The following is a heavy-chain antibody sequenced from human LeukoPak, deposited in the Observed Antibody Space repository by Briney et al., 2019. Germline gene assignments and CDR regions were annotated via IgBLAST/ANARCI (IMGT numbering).Heavy chain of an antibody. CDR3: ARGLFPTMTLDY. D-gene: IGHD3-22*01. CDR2: INHSGST. J-gene: IGHJ4*02. V-gene: IGHV4-34*01. Sequence: SETLSLTCAVYGGSFSGYYWSWIRQPPGKGLEWIGEINHSGSTNYNPSLKSRVTISVDTSKNQFSLKLSSVTAADTAVYYCARGLFPTMTLDYWGQGTLVTVSS. CDR1: GGSFSGYY.